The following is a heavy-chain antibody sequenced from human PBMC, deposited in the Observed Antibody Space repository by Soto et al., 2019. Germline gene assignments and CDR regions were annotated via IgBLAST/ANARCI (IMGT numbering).Heavy chain of an antibody. V-gene: IGHV4-4*02. CDR1: GSSISSSNW. D-gene: IGHD3-10*01. CDR2: IYHSGST. J-gene: IGHJ4*02. CDR3: ARDRYYYGSGADY. Sequence: QVQLQESGPGLVKPSGTLSLTCAVSGSSISSSNWWSWVRQPPGKGLEWIGEIYHSGSTNYNPSRKSRVTISVDKSKNQFSLELSAVTAADTAVYYCARDRYYYGSGADYWGQGTLVTVSS.